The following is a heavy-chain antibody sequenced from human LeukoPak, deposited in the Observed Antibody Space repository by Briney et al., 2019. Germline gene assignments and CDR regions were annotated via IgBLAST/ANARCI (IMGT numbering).Heavy chain of an antibody. CDR1: GFTLSTYD. D-gene: IGHD7-27*01. V-gene: IGHV3-48*03. Sequence: GRSLRLSCAASGFTLSTYDMHWVRQAPGKGLEWISYISNSGSTIYYADSVKGRFTISRDNAKNSLYLQMNSLRAEDTAVYYCARDHWGVFDYWGQGTLVTVSS. CDR3: ARDHWGVFDY. J-gene: IGHJ4*02. CDR2: ISNSGSTI.